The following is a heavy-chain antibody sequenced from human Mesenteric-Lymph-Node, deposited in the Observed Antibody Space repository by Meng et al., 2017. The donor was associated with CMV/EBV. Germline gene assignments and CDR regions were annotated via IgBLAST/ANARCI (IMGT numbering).Heavy chain of an antibody. J-gene: IGHJ1*01. CDR1: GFTFSSYW. V-gene: IGHV3-74*01. CDR3: TRDPNQLVLEYFQH. CDR2: INSDGSST. D-gene: IGHD1-14*01. Sequence: GESLKISCAASGFTFSSYWMHWVRQAPGKGLVWVSRINSDGSSTRYADSVKGRFTISRDNAKNSLYLQMNSLRGEDTAVYYCTRDPNQLVLEYFQHWGQGTPVTVSS.